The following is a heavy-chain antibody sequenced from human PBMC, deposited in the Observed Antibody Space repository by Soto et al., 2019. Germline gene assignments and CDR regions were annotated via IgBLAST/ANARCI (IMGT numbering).Heavy chain of an antibody. D-gene: IGHD3-3*01. CDR2: ILPVSAPP. CDR1: GGTLNNYA. Sequence: QVQLVQSGAEVKKPGSSVRVSCKASGGTLNNYAINWVRQAPGQGLEWMGGILPVSAPPDYAQKFQGRFSITADHSTSTVYMELSRLKSDDTAVYFCATDSNYDVSNSFWGQGTLVTVSS. CDR3: ATDSNYDVSNSF. V-gene: IGHV1-69*01. J-gene: IGHJ4*02.